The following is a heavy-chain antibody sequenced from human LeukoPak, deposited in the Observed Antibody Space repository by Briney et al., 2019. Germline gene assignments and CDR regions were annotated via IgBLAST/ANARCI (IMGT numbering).Heavy chain of an antibody. CDR3: ARDMYYYGSGSYPY. J-gene: IGHJ4*02. CDR1: GYTFTSYG. D-gene: IGHD3-10*01. CDR2: ISAYNGNT. Sequence: GASVKVSCKASGYTFTSYGISWVRQAPGQGLEWMGWISAYNGNTNYAQKLPGRVTMTTDTSTSTAYLELRSLRSDDTAVYYCARDMYYYGSGSYPYWGQGTLVTVSS. V-gene: IGHV1-18*01.